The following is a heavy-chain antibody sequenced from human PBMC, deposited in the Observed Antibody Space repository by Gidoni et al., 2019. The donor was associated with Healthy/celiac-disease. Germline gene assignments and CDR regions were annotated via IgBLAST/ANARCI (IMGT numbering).Heavy chain of an antibody. Sequence: EVQLLESGGGLVQPGGSLRLSCAASGFTFSSYAMSWVRQAPGKGLEWVSAISGSGGSTYYADSVKGRFTISRDNSKNTLYLQMNSLRAEDTAVYYCASLGGETYSSGWYSPWWGQGTLVTVSS. D-gene: IGHD6-19*01. CDR3: ASLGGETYSSGWYSPW. J-gene: IGHJ4*02. CDR2: ISGSGGST. CDR1: GFTFSSYA. V-gene: IGHV3-23*01.